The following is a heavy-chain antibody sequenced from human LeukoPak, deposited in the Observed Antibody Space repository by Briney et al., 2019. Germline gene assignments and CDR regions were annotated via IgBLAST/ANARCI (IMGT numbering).Heavy chain of an antibody. CDR2: ISSSSSYI. CDR3: AKDRAYYSDSSGYYLVRAYDY. J-gene: IGHJ4*02. CDR1: GFPLSSYA. D-gene: IGHD3-22*01. Sequence: GGSLRLSCAAFGFPLSSYAMSWVRQAPGKGLEWVSSISSSSSYIYYADSVKGRFTISRDNSKNTLYLQMNSLRAEDTAVYYCAKDRAYYSDSSGYYLVRAYDYWGQGTLVTVSS. V-gene: IGHV3-23*01.